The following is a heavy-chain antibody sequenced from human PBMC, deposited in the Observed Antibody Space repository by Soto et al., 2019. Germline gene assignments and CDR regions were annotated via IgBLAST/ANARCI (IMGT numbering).Heavy chain of an antibody. D-gene: IGHD2-2*01. Sequence: ASVKVSCKASGYTFTSYCISWVRQAPGQGLEWMGWISAYNGNTNYAQKLQGRVTMTTDTSTSTAYMELRSLRSDDTAVYYCARDWRDIVVVPAAIPVDAFDIWGQGTMVTVSS. J-gene: IGHJ3*02. V-gene: IGHV1-18*04. CDR3: ARDWRDIVVVPAAIPVDAFDI. CDR1: GYTFTSYC. CDR2: ISAYNGNT.